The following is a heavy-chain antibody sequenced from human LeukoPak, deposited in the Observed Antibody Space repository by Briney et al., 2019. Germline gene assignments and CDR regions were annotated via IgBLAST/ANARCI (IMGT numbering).Heavy chain of an antibody. CDR2: IKQDGSDK. CDR1: GFTFFSYW. Sequence: GGSLRLSCEASGFTFFSYWMSWVRQAPGKGLEWVANIKQDGSDKYYVDSVKGRFTISRDNAKNSLYLQMNSVRAEDTAVYYCARFIYYDSSGHFDYWGQGTLVTVSS. V-gene: IGHV3-7*01. J-gene: IGHJ4*02. D-gene: IGHD3-22*01. CDR3: ARFIYYDSSGHFDY.